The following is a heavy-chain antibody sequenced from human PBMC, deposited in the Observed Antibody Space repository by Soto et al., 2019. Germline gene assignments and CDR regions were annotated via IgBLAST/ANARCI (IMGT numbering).Heavy chain of an antibody. CDR2: IYSGGST. V-gene: IGHV3-66*01. D-gene: IGHD3-3*01. J-gene: IGHJ3*02. CDR1: GFTVSSNY. CDR3: ARDRSTIYAFDI. Sequence: RRSLTLSCAASGFTVSSNYMSWVRQAPGKGLEWVSVIYSGGSTYYADSVKGRFTISRDNSKNTLYLQMNSLRAEDTAVYYCARDRSTIYAFDIWGQGTMVTVSS.